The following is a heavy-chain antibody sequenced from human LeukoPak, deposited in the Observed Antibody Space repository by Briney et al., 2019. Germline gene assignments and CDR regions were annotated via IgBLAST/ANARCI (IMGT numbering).Heavy chain of an antibody. CDR1: GFTVSSNY. J-gene: IGHJ6*02. D-gene: IGHD3-10*01. CDR3: ARSNGYGSGYGMDV. CDR2: IYSGGST. V-gene: IGHV3-53*01. Sequence: GGSLRLSCAASGFTVSSNYMSWVRLPPGKGLECVSVIYSGGSTYYVDFVKGRFTISRDNSKSTLYLQMNSLRAEDTAVYYCARSNGYGSGYGMDVWGQGTTVTVSS.